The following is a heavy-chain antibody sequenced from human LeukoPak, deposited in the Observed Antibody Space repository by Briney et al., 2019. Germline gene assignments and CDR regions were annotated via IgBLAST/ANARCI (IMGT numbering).Heavy chain of an antibody. Sequence: PSETLSLTCTVSGGSISSYYWSWIRQPAGKGLEWIGRIYTSGSTNYNASLKSRVSMSVDTSKNQFSLKLSSVTAADTAVFYCARENSESYREFDYWGQGTLVTVSS. J-gene: IGHJ4*02. CDR3: ARENSESYREFDY. V-gene: IGHV4-4*07. D-gene: IGHD1-26*01. CDR2: IYTSGST. CDR1: GGSISSYY.